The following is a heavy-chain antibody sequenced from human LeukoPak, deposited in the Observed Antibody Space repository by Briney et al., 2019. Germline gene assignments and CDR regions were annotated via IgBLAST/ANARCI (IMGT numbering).Heavy chain of an antibody. Sequence: GGSLRLSCAASGFTFSSYGMHWVRQAPGKGLGWVAFIRYDGSNKYYADSVKGRFTISRDNSKNTLYLQMNSLRAEDTAVYYCAKDRTIIDFWSGLDYWGQGTLVTVSS. CDR1: GFTFSSYG. D-gene: IGHD3-3*01. CDR3: AKDRTIIDFWSGLDY. V-gene: IGHV3-30*02. J-gene: IGHJ4*02. CDR2: IRYDGSNK.